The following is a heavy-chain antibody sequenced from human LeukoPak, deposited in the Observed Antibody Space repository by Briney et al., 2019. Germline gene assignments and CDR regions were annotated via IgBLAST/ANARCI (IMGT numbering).Heavy chain of an antibody. D-gene: IGHD2-21*02. CDR1: GYTFTSYD. CDR2: MNPNSGNT. Sequence: ASVKVSCKASGYTFTSYDINWVRQATGQGLEWMGWMNPNSGNTGYAQKFQGRVTITRNTSISTAYMELSSLRSEDTAVYYCARGPPAYCGGDCYSWHYYYYMDVWGKGTTVTVSS. CDR3: ARGPPAYCGGDCYSWHYYYYMDV. J-gene: IGHJ6*03. V-gene: IGHV1-8*03.